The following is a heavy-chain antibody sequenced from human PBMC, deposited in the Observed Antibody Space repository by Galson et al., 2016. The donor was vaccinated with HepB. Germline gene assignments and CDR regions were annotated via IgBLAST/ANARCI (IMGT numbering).Heavy chain of an antibody. D-gene: IGHD7-27*01. CDR2: IGTGDDT. J-gene: IGHJ4*02. CDR1: GFTFSTYD. V-gene: IGHV3-13*01. CDR3: VREGRNWEFDS. Sequence: SLRLSCAASGFTFSTYDMHWVRRITGKGLQWVSGIGTGDDTSYRDSVKGRFIISRENDKRSLFLQMNSLQAEYTAVYYCVREGRNWEFDSWGQGTLVTVSS.